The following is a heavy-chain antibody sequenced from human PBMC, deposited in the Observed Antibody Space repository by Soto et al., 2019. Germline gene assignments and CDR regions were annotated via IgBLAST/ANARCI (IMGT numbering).Heavy chain of an antibody. J-gene: IGHJ6*02. CDR2: IYYSGST. D-gene: IGHD4-17*01. Sequence: QVQLQESGPGLVKPSQTLSLTCTVSGGSISSGDFYWSWIRQPPGKGLEWIGYIYYSGSTYYNPSLKMREPISGERSKNHTSLHPSSATAADTAVYYCARDRRFEADYGDNEVYYYYGMDVWGQGTTVTVSS. V-gene: IGHV4-30-4*01. CDR1: GGSISSGDFY. CDR3: ARDRRFEADYGDNEVYYYYGMDV.